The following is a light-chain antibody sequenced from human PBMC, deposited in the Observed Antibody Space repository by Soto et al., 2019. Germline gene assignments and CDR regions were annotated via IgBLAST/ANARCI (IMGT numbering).Light chain of an antibody. J-gene: IGLJ3*02. CDR3: QSYGSSLSAWV. CDR2: ANS. Sequence: QSVLTQPPSVSGAPGQRVTLSCTESSSNIGAGYDVHWYQQIPGTAPKLLIYANSNRPSGVPDRFSGSKSGTSASLAITGLQAEDEADYYCQSYGSSLSAWVFGGGTKLTVL. CDR1: SSNIGAGYD. V-gene: IGLV1-40*01.